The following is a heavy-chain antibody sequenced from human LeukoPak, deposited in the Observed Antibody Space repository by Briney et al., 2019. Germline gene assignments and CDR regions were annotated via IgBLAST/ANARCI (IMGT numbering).Heavy chain of an antibody. J-gene: IGHJ3*02. CDR2: IYSSGST. V-gene: IGHV4-38-2*02. Sequence: KPSETLSLTCTVSGYSISSGYYWGWIRQPPGKGLEWIGSIYSSGSTYYNPSLKSRVLILIDTAKNHFSLNLSSVTAADTAVYYCARSDGYGLVGIWGQGTMVTVSS. CDR3: ARSDGYGLVGI. CDR1: GYSISSGYY. D-gene: IGHD3-10*01.